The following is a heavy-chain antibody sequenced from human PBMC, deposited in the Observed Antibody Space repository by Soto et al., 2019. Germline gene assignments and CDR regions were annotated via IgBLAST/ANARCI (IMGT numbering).Heavy chain of an antibody. Sequence: QVQLQQWGAGLLKPSETLSLTCAVYGGSFSGYYWSWIRQPPGKGLEWIGEINHSGSTNYNPSLKSRVTISVDTSKNQFSLKLSSVTAADTAVYYCARGAHDYGDLYYFDYWGQGTLVTVSS. J-gene: IGHJ4*02. CDR2: INHSGST. V-gene: IGHV4-34*01. CDR3: ARGAHDYGDLYYFDY. D-gene: IGHD4-17*01. CDR1: GGSFSGYY.